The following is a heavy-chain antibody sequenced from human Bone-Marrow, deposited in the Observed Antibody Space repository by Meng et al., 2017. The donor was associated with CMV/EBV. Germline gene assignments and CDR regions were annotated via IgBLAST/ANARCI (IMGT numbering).Heavy chain of an antibody. V-gene: IGHV3-21*01. CDR3: ARAPVGAGFGY. J-gene: IGHJ4*02. D-gene: IGHD1-26*01. CDR1: GFSFSAYA. Sequence: GESLKISCAASGFSFSAYAMNWVRQAPGKGLEWVSSISSTGTYIYYAESVKGRFTISRDNAKNSLYLQMNSLRAEDTAVYYCARAPVGAGFGYWGQGTLVTVSS. CDR2: ISSTGTYI.